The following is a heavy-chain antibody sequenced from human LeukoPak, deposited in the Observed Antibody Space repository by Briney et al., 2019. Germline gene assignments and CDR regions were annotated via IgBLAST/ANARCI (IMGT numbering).Heavy chain of an antibody. CDR1: GGSFSGYY. V-gene: IGHV4-34*01. CDR3: ARTPPEIPMDDAFDI. D-gene: IGHD5-24*01. CDR2: INHSGNT. Sequence: SETLSLTCAVYGGSFSGYYWSWIRQPPGKGLEWIGEINHSGNTNYNPSLKSRVTISVDTSKNQFSLKLSSVTAADTAVYYCARTPPEIPMDDAFDIWGQGTMVTVSS. J-gene: IGHJ3*02.